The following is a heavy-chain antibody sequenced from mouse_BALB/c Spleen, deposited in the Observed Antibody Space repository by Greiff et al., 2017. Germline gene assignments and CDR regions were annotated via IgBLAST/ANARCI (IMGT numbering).Heavy chain of an antibody. CDR3: ARDYYGSSYETWFAY. Sequence: DVMLVESGGDLVKPGGSLKLSCAASGFTFSSYGMSWVRQTPDKRLEWVATISSGGSYTYYPDSVKGRFTISRDNAKNTLYLQMSSLKSEDTAMYYCARDYYGSSYETWFAYWGQGTLVTVSA. J-gene: IGHJ3*01. V-gene: IGHV5-6*02. CDR1: GFTFSSYG. D-gene: IGHD1-1*01. CDR2: ISSGGSYT.